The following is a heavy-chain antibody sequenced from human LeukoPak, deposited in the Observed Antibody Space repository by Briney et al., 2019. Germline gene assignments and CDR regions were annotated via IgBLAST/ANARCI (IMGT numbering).Heavy chain of an antibody. J-gene: IGHJ4*02. Sequence: SETLSLTCTVSGGSISSYYWSWIRQPPGKGLEWIGYIYYSGSTNYNPSLKSRVTISVDTSKNQFSLKLSSVTAADTAVYYCAREARVGLLDYWGRGTLVTVSS. CDR2: IYYSGST. CDR1: GGSISSYY. CDR3: AREARVGLLDY. D-gene: IGHD1-26*01. V-gene: IGHV4-59*01.